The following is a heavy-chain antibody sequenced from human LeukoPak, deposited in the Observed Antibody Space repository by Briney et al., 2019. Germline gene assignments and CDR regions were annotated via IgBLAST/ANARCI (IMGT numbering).Heavy chain of an antibody. D-gene: IGHD4-17*01. V-gene: IGHV1-18*01. CDR3: ARGSYGDPFYSDY. Sequence: GASVKVSCKASGYTFTNYGVSWVRQAPGQGLEWVGWISAYNGNTNYAQKLQGRVTMTTDTSTSTAYMDLRSLRSDDTAIYYCARGSYGDPFYSDYWGQGTLVTVSS. CDR1: GYTFTNYG. CDR2: ISAYNGNT. J-gene: IGHJ4*02.